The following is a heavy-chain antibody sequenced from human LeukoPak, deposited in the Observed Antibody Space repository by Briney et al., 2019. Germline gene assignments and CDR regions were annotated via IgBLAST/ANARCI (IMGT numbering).Heavy chain of an antibody. J-gene: IGHJ4*02. Sequence: GSSVKVSCKASGGTFSSYAISWVRQAPGQGLEWMGGIIPIFGTANYAQKFQGRVTITADESTSTAYMELSSLRSEDTAVYYCARAVYYDSSGFGNLDYWGQGTLVTVSS. V-gene: IGHV1-69*01. D-gene: IGHD3-22*01. CDR1: GGTFSSYA. CDR3: ARAVYYDSSGFGNLDY. CDR2: IIPIFGTA.